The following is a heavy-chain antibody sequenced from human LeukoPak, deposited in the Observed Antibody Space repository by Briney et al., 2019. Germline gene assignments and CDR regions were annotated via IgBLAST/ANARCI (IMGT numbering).Heavy chain of an antibody. D-gene: IGHD5-12*01. Sequence: GGSLRLSCAASGFTVSSNYMSWVRQAPGKGLEWVSVIYSGGSTYYADPVKGRFTISRDNSKNTLYLQMNSLRAEDTAVYYCARDIVATNFDYWGQGTLVTVSS. V-gene: IGHV3-66*01. J-gene: IGHJ4*02. CDR1: GFTVSSNY. CDR3: ARDIVATNFDY. CDR2: IYSGGST.